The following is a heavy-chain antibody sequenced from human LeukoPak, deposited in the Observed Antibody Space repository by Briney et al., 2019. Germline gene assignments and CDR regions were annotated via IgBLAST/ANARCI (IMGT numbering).Heavy chain of an antibody. CDR2: IIPIFGTA. CDR3: ARAGIAAAGTLDY. Sequence: SVKVSCKASGGTFISYAISWVRQAPGQGLEWMGGIIPIFGTANYAQKFQGRVTITADESTSAAYMELSSLRSEDTAVYYCARAGIAAAGTLDYWGQGTLVTVSS. V-gene: IGHV1-69*13. CDR1: GGTFISYA. D-gene: IGHD6-13*01. J-gene: IGHJ4*02.